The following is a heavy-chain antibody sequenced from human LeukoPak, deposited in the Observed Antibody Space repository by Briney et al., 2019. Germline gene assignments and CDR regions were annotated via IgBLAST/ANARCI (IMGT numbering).Heavy chain of an antibody. CDR3: ARGSGLKYYYDSSGYPVFDY. CDR2: IIPIFGTA. Sequence: SVKVSCKASGGTFSSYAISWVRQAPGQGLEWMGGIIPIFGTANYAQKFQGRVTITADESTSTAYMELSSLRSEDTAVYYCARGSGLKYYYDSSGYPVFDYWGQGTLVTVSS. D-gene: IGHD3-22*01. J-gene: IGHJ4*02. V-gene: IGHV1-69*01. CDR1: GGTFSSYA.